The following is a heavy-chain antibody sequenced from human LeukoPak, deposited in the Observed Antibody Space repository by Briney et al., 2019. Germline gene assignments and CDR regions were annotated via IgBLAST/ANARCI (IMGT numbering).Heavy chain of an antibody. V-gene: IGHV1-69*13. CDR3: ASFGDSSGYYSGDY. J-gene: IGHJ4*02. CDR1: GGTFSSYA. D-gene: IGHD3-22*01. Sequence: ASVKVSCKASGGTFSSYAISWVRQAPGQGLEWMGGIIPIFGTANYAQKFQGRATITADESTSTAYMELSSLRSEDTAVYYCASFGDSSGYYSGDYWGQGTLVTVSS. CDR2: IIPIFGTA.